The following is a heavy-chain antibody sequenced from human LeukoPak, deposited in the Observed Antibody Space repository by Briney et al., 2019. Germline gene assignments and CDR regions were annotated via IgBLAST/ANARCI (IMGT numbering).Heavy chain of an antibody. CDR1: GYSFTSYW. CDR2: IYPGDSDT. J-gene: IGHJ3*02. V-gene: IGHV5-51*01. D-gene: IGHD3-22*01. Sequence: GESLKISCKGSGYSFTSYWIGWVRPMPGKGLEWMGIIYPGDSDTRYSPSFQGQVTISADKSISTAYLQWSSLKASDTAMYYCARHDTAGYYYDSSGYLSFDAFDIWGQGTMVTVSS. CDR3: ARHDTAGYYYDSSGYLSFDAFDI.